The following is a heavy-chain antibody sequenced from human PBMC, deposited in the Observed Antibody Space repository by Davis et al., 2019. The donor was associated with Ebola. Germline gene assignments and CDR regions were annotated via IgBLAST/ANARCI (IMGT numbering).Heavy chain of an antibody. CDR2: ISAYNGNT. J-gene: IGHJ5*02. Sequence: AASVKVSCKASGYTFTTYGISWVRQAPGQGLEWMGWISAYNGNTNYAQKLQGRVTMTTDTSTSTAYMELRSLRSDDTAVYYWASAQWLRAYNWFDPWGQGTLVTVSS. D-gene: IGHD5-12*01. CDR3: ASAQWLRAYNWFDP. V-gene: IGHV1-18*01. CDR1: GYTFTTYG.